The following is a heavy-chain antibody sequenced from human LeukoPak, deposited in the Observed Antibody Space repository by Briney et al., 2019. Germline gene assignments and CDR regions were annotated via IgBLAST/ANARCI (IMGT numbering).Heavy chain of an antibody. CDR3: ARGVAARPLDY. Sequence: PSQTLSLTCTVSGGSISSGGYYWLWIRQHPGKGLEWIGYIYYSGSTYYNPSLKSRVTISVDTSKNQFSLKLSSVTGADTAVYYCARGVAARPLDYWGQGTLVTVSS. V-gene: IGHV4-31*03. D-gene: IGHD6-6*01. J-gene: IGHJ4*02. CDR2: IYYSGST. CDR1: GGSISSGGYY.